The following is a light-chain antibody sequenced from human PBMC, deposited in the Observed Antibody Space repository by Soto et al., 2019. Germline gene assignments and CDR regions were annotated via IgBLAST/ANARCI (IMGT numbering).Light chain of an antibody. J-gene: IGKJ1*01. CDR1: QSVSSSY. CDR3: QQYGSSPPWT. CDR2: DAS. Sequence: EIVLTQSPATLSLSPGERATLSCGASQSVSSSYLVWYQQKPGLAPRLLIYDASSRATGIPDRFSGSGSGTDFTLTISRLEPEDFAVYYCQQYGSSPPWTFGQGTKVEIK. V-gene: IGKV3D-20*01.